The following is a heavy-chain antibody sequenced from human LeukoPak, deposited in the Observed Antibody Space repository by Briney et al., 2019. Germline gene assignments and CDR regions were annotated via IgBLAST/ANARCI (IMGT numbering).Heavy chain of an antibody. CDR3: AKGVVVVPAAIDY. J-gene: IGHJ4*02. CDR2: ISGSGGST. Sequence: PGGSLRLSCAASGFTFSSYAMSWVLQAPGKGLEWFSAISGSGGSTYYADSVKGRFTISRDNSKNTLYLQMNSLRAEDTAVYYCAKGVVVVPAAIDYWGQGTLVTVSS. CDR1: GFTFSSYA. D-gene: IGHD2-2*01. V-gene: IGHV3-23*01.